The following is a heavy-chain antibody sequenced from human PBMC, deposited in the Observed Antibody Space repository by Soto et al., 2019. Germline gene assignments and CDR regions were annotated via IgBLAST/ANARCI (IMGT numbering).Heavy chain of an antibody. J-gene: IGHJ4*02. CDR3: ARHGSY. Sequence: PSETLSLTCTVSGVSITTTSYYWGWIRRPPGKGLEWIGSVYFSGTTYYNPSLKSRVTISVDTSKNHFSLRLSSVTAADTAINYCARHGSYWGQGALVTVSS. CDR2: VYFSGTT. V-gene: IGHV4-39*01. CDR1: GVSITTTSYY.